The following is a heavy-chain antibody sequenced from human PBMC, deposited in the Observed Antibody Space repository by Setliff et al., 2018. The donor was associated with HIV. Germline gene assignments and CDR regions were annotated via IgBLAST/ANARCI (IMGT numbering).Heavy chain of an antibody. CDR2: IHSSGST. D-gene: IGHD6-13*01. CDR3: ARSPSYRSSWEYYFDY. Sequence: PSETLSLTCTVSGDSIISSRNFWGWIRQPPGKGLEWIGNIHSSGSTYYNPSLKSRVFISVDLSINPFSLKLHSVTAADTAVYYCARSPSYRSSWEYYFDYWGQGILVTVSS. V-gene: IGHV4-39*01. CDR1: GDSIISSRNF. J-gene: IGHJ4*02.